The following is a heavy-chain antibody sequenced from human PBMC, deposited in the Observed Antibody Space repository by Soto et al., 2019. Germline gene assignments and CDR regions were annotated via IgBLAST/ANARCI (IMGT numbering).Heavy chain of an antibody. V-gene: IGHV3-23*01. CDR2: ISGSGGST. D-gene: IGHD2-15*01. CDR1: GFTFSSYA. Sequence: GGSLRLSCAASGFTFSSYAMSWVRQAPGKGLEWVSAISGSGGSTYYADSVKGRFTISRDNSKNTLYLQMNSLRAEDTAVYYCAKAADIVVVVAATYDYWGQGTLVTVSS. J-gene: IGHJ4*02. CDR3: AKAADIVVVVAATYDY.